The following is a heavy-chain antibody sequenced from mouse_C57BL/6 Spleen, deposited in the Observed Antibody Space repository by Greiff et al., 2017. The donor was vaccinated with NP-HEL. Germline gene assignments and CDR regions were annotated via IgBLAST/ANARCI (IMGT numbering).Heavy chain of an antibody. D-gene: IGHD2-4*01. J-gene: IGHJ4*01. CDR3: ARSDYDYDYAIDY. V-gene: IGHV1-82*01. CDR1: GYAFSSSW. Sequence: QVQLQQSGPELVKPGASVKISCKASGYAFSSSWMNWVKQRPGKGLEWIGRIYPGDGDTNYNGKFKGKATLTADKSSSTAYMQLSSLTSEDSAVYFCARSDYDYDYAIDYWGQGTSVTVSS. CDR2: IYPGDGDT.